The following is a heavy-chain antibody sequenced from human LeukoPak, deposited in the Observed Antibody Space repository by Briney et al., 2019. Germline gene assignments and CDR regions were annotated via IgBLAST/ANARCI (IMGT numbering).Heavy chain of an antibody. J-gene: IGHJ4*02. CDR3: AREGTLGSGWYDY. Sequence: SETLSLTCTVSGGSISNEGDYWSSIRQPAGKGLEWIGRIYNSGTTNYNPSVKSRISMSVDTSENQFSLNLRSVTAADTAVYYCAREGTLGSGWYDYWGQGTLVTVSS. CDR2: IYNSGTT. V-gene: IGHV4-61*02. D-gene: IGHD6-19*01. CDR1: GGSISNEGDY.